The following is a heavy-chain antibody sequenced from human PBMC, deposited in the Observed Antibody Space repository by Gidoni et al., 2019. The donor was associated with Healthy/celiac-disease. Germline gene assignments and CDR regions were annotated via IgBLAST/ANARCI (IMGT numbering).Heavy chain of an antibody. J-gene: IGHJ4*02. CDR2: INSDGSST. V-gene: IGHV3-74*01. CDR1: GFTFSSYW. Sequence: EVQLVESGGGLVQPGGSLRLSCVASGFTFSSYWIHWVRQAPGKGLVWVSRINSDGSSTIYADSVKGRFTTSRDNTKNTLYPQMNSLRAEDTAVYYCTRVTRTNWSPDFDCWGQGTLVTVSS. CDR3: TRVTRTNWSPDFDC. D-gene: IGHD4-17*01.